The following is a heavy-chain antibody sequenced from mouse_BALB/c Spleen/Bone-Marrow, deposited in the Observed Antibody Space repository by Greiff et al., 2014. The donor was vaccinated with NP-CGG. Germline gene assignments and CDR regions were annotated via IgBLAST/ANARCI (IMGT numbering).Heavy chain of an antibody. CDR3: ARDRTTATLYWYFDV. D-gene: IGHD1-2*01. CDR1: GFTFTDYY. CDR2: LRNKANGYTT. J-gene: IGHJ1*01. V-gene: IGHV7-3*02. Sequence: DVHLVESGGGLVQPGGSLRLSCATSGFTFTDYYMSWVRQPPGKALEWLGFLRNKANGYTTEYSASVKGRFTISRDNSQSILYLQMNTLRAEDSATYYCARDRTTATLYWYFDVWGAGTTVTVSS.